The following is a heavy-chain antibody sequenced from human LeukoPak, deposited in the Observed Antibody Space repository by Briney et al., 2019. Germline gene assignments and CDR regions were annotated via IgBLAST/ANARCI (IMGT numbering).Heavy chain of an antibody. CDR1: GFTFSNYV. CDR3: ARAHDPNGGPTGF. D-gene: IGHD3-16*01. CDR2: TTGSGGRT. Sequence: PTGGSLRLSCAVSGFTFSNYVMRWVRQAPGKGLEWVSATTGSGGRTYYADSVKGRFTISRDNPKNTLYLQMNSLRADDTAVYYCARAHDPNGGPTGFWGQGTLVTVSS. J-gene: IGHJ4*02. V-gene: IGHV3-23*01.